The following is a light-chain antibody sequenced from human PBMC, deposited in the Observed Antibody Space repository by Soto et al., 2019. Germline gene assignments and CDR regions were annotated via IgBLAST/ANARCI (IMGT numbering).Light chain of an antibody. V-gene: IGLV1-44*01. CDR2: TNN. J-gene: IGLJ1*01. CDR1: SSNIGSST. CDR3: AAWDDRLNGYV. Sequence: QSVLTQPPSASGTPGQRVTISCSGSSSNIGSSTVNWYQQLPGTAPKLLIYTNNQRPSGVPDRFSGSKSDTSASLAISGLQSEDEADYYCAAWDDRLNGYVFGTGTKLTVL.